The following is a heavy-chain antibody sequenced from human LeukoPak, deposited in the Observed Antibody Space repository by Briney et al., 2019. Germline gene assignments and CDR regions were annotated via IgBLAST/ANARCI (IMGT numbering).Heavy chain of an antibody. D-gene: IGHD6-19*01. CDR2: IYYSGST. CDR1: GGSTSSYY. V-gene: IGHV4-59*08. CDR3: ARLGPAVAGTGILDY. Sequence: SETLSLTCTVSGGSTSSYYWSWIRQPPGKGLEWIGYIYYSGSTNYNPSLKSRVTISVDTSKNQFSLKLSSVTAADTAVYYCARLGPAVAGTGILDYWGQGTLVTVSS. J-gene: IGHJ4*02.